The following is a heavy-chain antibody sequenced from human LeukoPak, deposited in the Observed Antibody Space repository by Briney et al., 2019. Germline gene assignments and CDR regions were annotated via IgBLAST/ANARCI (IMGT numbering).Heavy chain of an antibody. CDR1: GFTFSDYY. J-gene: IGHJ4*02. CDR3: ARGPSSYLSWHDY. CDR2: ISSSGSNL. Sequence: GGSLRLSCAASGFTFSDYYMSWIRLAPGKGLEWVSYISSSGSNLYYTDSVKGRFTISRDNAKNSLYLQMNSLRAEDTAVYYCARGPSSYLSWHDYWGQGTLVTVSS. V-gene: IGHV3-11*04. D-gene: IGHD3-16*02.